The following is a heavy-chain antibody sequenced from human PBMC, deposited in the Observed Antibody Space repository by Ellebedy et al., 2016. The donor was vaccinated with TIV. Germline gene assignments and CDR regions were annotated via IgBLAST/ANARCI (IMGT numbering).Heavy chain of an antibody. CDR3: ARDLIPPSFYGSGVPDGYFDY. V-gene: IGHV3-21*01. CDR1: GFTFSSYS. Sequence: GGSLRLSCAASGFTFSSYSMNWVRQAPGKGLEWVSSISSSSSSYIYYADSVKGRFTISRDNAKNSLYLQMNSLRAEDTAVYYCARDLIPPSFYGSGVPDGYFDYWGQGTLVTVSS. D-gene: IGHD3-10*01. J-gene: IGHJ4*02. CDR2: ISSSSSSYI.